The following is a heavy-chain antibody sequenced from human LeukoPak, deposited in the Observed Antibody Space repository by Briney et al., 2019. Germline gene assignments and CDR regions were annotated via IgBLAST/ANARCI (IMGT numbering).Heavy chain of an antibody. CDR2: INPNNGDT. Sequence: ASVKVSCKTSGYTFTGFVINWVRQAPRQGLEWMGWINPNNGDTNYAQKFQGRVTLTRETSIRTAYMELNRLASDDTAVYYCATDTAAYSSEFDFWGQGTLVTVSS. V-gene: IGHV1-2*02. CDR3: ATDTAAYSSEFDF. CDR1: GYTFTGFV. D-gene: IGHD6-19*01. J-gene: IGHJ4*02.